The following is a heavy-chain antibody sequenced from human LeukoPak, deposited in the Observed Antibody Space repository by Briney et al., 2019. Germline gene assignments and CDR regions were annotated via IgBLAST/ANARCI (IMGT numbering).Heavy chain of an antibody. V-gene: IGHV5-51*01. CDR1: GYNFAIYW. CDR2: IYPGDSDV. D-gene: IGHD6-19*01. CDR3: ARHDHYNSGWYNAFLSRDH. Sequence: GESLKISCRSSGYNFAIYWIGWVRQMPGKGLEWMGIIYPGDSDVRYSPSFQGQVTISADKSTSTAYLQWNSLKASDTAIYFCARHDHYNSGWYNAFLSRDHWGQGTLVTVSS. J-gene: IGHJ4*02.